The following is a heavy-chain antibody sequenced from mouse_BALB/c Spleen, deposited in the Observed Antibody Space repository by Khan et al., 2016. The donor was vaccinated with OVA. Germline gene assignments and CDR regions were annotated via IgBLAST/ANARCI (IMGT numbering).Heavy chain of an antibody. CDR3: TRDRIDY. Sequence: VQLQQSGAELAKPGASVKMSCKASGYTFTNYWMHWVKQRPGQGLEWIGYINPTSGYTDYNEKFKDKATLSADKSSSTVYMQLSRLTSEDSAVYYCTRDRIDYWGQGTTLTVSS. J-gene: IGHJ2*01. CDR2: INPTSGYT. V-gene: IGHV1-7*01. CDR1: GYTFTNYW.